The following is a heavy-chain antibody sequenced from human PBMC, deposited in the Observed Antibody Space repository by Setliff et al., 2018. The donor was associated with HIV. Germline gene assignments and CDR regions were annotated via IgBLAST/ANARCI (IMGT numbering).Heavy chain of an antibody. CDR2: IHYGGGT. CDR3: ARAVIRREDRGMWTKLWSAPNHMDV. D-gene: IGHD3-10*01. Sequence: PSETLSLTCSISGDSISNYYWVWIRQSPGKGLEWIGHIHYGGGTYYNPSLESRVSISRDTSKNQFSLNLRDVTAGDTALYYCARAVIRREDRGMWTKLWSAPNHMDVWGKGITVTVSS. J-gene: IGHJ6*03. V-gene: IGHV4-59*01. CDR1: GDSISNYY.